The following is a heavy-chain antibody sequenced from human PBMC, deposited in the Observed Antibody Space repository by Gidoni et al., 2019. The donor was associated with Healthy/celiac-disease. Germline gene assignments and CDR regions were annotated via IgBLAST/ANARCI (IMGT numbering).Heavy chain of an antibody. CDR3: ARDTSIVGDTVDY. CDR1: GFTFSSYS. Sequence: EVQLVESGGGLVKPGGSLRLSCAASGFTFSSYSKNWVRQAPGKGLEWVSSISSSSSYIYYADSVKGRFTISRDNAKNSLYLQMNSLRAEDTAVYYCARDTSIVGDTVDYWGQGTLVTVSS. V-gene: IGHV3-21*01. CDR2: ISSSSSYI. J-gene: IGHJ4*02. D-gene: IGHD1-26*01.